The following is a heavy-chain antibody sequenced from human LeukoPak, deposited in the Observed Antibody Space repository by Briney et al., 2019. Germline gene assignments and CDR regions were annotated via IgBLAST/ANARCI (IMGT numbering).Heavy chain of an antibody. CDR3: ARDEPLDEWERSHYYYGMDV. Sequence: PSETLSLTCTVSGYSISSGYYWGWIRQPPGKGLEWIGSIYHSGSTYYNPSLKSRVTISVDTSKNQFSLKLSSVTAADTAVYYCARDEPLDEWERSHYYYGMDVWGQGTTVTVSS. CDR2: IYHSGST. J-gene: IGHJ6*02. D-gene: IGHD1-26*01. V-gene: IGHV4-38-2*02. CDR1: GYSISSGYY.